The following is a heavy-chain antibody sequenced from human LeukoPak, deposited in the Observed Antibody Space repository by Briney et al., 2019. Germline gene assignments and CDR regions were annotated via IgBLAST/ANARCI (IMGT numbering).Heavy chain of an antibody. V-gene: IGHV4-59*11. D-gene: IGHD6-13*01. J-gene: IGHJ5*02. CDR2: IYYSGST. Sequence: PSETLSLTCTVSGGSISSHYWSWIRQPPGKGLEWIGYIYYSGSTNYNPSLKSRVTISVDTSKNQFSLKLSSVTAADTAVYYCARDPSSSWSGWFDPWGQGTLVTVSS. CDR3: ARDPSSSWSGWFDP. CDR1: GGSISSHY.